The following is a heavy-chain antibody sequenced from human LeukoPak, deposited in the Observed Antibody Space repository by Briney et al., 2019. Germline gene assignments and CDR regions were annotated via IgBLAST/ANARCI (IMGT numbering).Heavy chain of an antibody. CDR2: TYYRSKWYN. CDR1: GDSVSSNSAA. CDR3: ARSLRRGGVPAAPQRRRSDNWFDP. D-gene: IGHD2-2*01. Sequence: SQTLSLTCAISGDSVSSNSAAWNWVRQSPSRGLEWLGRTYYRSKWYNDYAVSVKSRITINPDTSKNQFSLQLNSVTAADTAVYYCARSLRRGGVPAAPQRRRSDNWFDPWGQGTLVTVSS. J-gene: IGHJ5*02. V-gene: IGHV6-1*01.